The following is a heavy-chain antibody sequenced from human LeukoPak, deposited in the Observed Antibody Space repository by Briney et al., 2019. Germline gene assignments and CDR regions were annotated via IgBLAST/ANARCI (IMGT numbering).Heavy chain of an antibody. CDR1: GFTFSSYT. CDR2: IGTSSTTI. J-gene: IGHJ4*02. V-gene: IGHV3-48*01. D-gene: IGHD4-17*01. Sequence: GGSLRLSCAASGFTFSSYTMNWVRQPPGKGLEWVSNIGTSSTTIYYADSVKGRFTISRDNAKNSLYLQMNSLRAEDTAVYHCAREGHGDFPSSFDYWGQGTLVTVSS. CDR3: AREGHGDFPSSFDY.